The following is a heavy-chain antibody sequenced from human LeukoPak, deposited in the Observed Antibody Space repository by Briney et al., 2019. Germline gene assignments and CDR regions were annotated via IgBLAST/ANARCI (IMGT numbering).Heavy chain of an antibody. J-gene: IGHJ4*02. CDR1: GFTFRNYA. V-gene: IGHV3-23*01. Sequence: GGSLRLSCAASGFTFRNYAMSWVRQAPGKGLEWVSVTSGSGDSTYYADSVKGRFTISRDNSKNTLYLQMNSLRAEDTAVYYCAKHNYYDSTGYYSLTYYLDYWGQGTLVTVSS. CDR3: AKHNYYDSTGYYSLTYYLDY. D-gene: IGHD3-22*01. CDR2: TSGSGDST.